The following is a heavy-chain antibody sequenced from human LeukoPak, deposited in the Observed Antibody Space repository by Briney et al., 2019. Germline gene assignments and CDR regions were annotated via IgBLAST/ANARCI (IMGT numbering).Heavy chain of an antibody. CDR3: ARDIVGATGEFDP. CDR1: GGTFSSYA. CDR2: IIPIFGTA. V-gene: IGHV1-69*06. D-gene: IGHD1-26*01. Sequence: SVKVSCKASGGTFSSYAISWVRQAPGQGLEWMGGIIPIFGTANYAQKFQGRVTITADKSTSTAYMELSSLRSEDTAVYYCARDIVGATGEFDPWGQGTLVTVSS. J-gene: IGHJ5*02.